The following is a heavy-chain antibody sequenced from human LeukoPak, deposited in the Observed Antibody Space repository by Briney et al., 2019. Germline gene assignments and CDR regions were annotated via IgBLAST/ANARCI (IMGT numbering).Heavy chain of an antibody. D-gene: IGHD6-19*01. J-gene: IGHJ4*02. CDR3: ARQMAGRPQNDY. V-gene: IGHV4-39*01. CDR2: IYYSGNT. CDR1: GDSISTSNSY. Sequence: SETLSLTCAVSGDSISTSNSYWGWIRRPPGKGLEWVGSIYYSGNTYYNPSLKSRVTISVDTSKNQFSLKLSSVTAADTAVYYCARQMAGRPQNDYWGQGTLVTVSS.